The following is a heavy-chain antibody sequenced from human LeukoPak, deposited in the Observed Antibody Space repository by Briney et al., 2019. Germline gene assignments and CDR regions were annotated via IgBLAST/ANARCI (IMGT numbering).Heavy chain of an antibody. CDR1: GYTFTSFG. D-gene: IGHD3-10*02. J-gene: IGHJ4*02. V-gene: IGHV1-18*01. Sequence: ASVKVSCKASGYTFTSFGISWVRQAPGQGLEWMGWISAYNGNTNYVQKFRGRVTMTTDTSTSTAYMELRSLRSDDTAVFYCVRDLGVDISMFFFDYWGQGTLVTVSS. CDR3: VRDLGVDISMFFFDY. CDR2: ISAYNGNT.